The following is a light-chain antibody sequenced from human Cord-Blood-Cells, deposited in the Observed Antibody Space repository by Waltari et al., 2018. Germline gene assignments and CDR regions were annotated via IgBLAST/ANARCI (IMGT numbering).Light chain of an antibody. J-gene: IGLJ3*02. CDR2: EGS. CDR3: CSYAGSSTWV. CDR1: SSDVGSYNL. V-gene: IGLV2-23*01. Sequence: QSALTQPASVSGSPGQSITISCTGTSSDVGSYNLVSWYQQHPGKAPKLMIYEGSKRPSWISNHFSGSKSGNTASLTISGLQAEDEADYYCCSYAGSSTWVFGGGTKLTVL.